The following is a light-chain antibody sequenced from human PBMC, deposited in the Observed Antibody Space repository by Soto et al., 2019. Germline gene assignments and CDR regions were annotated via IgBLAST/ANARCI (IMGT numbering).Light chain of an antibody. CDR1: QDINNY. CDR2: DAS. Sequence: DIQMTQSPSSLSASVGDRVTITCQASQDINNYLNWYQHKPGKAPKLLIYDASNLETGVPSRFSGSGSGTDFTFTISSLKPEDIATYYCQQYGNLLWTFGQGTKVEIK. J-gene: IGKJ1*01. V-gene: IGKV1-33*01. CDR3: QQYGNLLWT.